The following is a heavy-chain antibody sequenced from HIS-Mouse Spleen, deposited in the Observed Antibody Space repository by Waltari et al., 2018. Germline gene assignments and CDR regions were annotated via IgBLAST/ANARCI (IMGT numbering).Heavy chain of an antibody. D-gene: IGHD6-13*01. CDR2: IYYSGST. CDR3: AREIPYSSSWYDWYFDL. J-gene: IGHJ2*01. CDR1: GGSISSSSYY. V-gene: IGHV4-39*07. Sequence: QLQLQESGPGLVKPSETLSLTCTVSGGSISSSSYYWGWIRQPPGKGLEWIGSIYYSGSTCDHPSLKSRVTIAVDTSKNQFSLKLSSVTAADTAVYYCAREIPYSSSWYDWYFDLWGRGTLVTVSS.